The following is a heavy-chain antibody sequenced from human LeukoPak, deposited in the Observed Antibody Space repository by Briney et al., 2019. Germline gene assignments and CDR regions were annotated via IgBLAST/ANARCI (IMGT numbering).Heavy chain of an antibody. CDR1: GFSLSTSGVG. Sequence: SGPTLVKPTQTLTLTCTFSGFSLSTSGVGVGWIRQPPGKALEWLALIYWDDDKRYSPSLKSRLTITKDTSKNQVVLTMTNMDPVDTATYYCAHSHNPPWGILDGDYYFDYWGQGTLVTVSS. CDR3: AHSHNPPWGILDGDYYFDY. V-gene: IGHV2-5*02. D-gene: IGHD3-16*01. CDR2: IYWDDDK. J-gene: IGHJ4*02.